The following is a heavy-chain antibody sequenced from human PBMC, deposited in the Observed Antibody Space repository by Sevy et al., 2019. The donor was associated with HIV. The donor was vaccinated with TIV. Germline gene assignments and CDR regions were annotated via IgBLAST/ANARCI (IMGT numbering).Heavy chain of an antibody. CDR2: INGDGNSA. J-gene: IGHJ6*02. CDR1: GFTFSKYW. V-gene: IGHV3-74*01. Sequence: GGSLRLSCEVSGFTFSKYWMHWVRQAPGKGLVWVSRINGDGNSAIYADSVQGRFTISRDNAKNTLFLQMNCLRAEDTGIYYCAREGVEFWCGPVDYYDGLDVWGQGTTVTVSS. CDR3: AREGVEFWCGPVDYYDGLDV. D-gene: IGHD3-3*01.